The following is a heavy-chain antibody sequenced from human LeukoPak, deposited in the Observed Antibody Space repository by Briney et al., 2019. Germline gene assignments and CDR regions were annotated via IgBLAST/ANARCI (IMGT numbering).Heavy chain of an antibody. J-gene: IGHJ4*02. D-gene: IGHD6-19*01. Sequence: SETLSLTCAVYGGSFSGYYWSWIRQPPGKGLEWIGEINHSGSTNYNPSLKSRVTISVDTSKNQFSLKLSSVTAADTAVYYCARVTAVAGFDYWGQGTLVTVSS. CDR2: INHSGST. V-gene: IGHV4-34*01. CDR1: GGSFSGYY. CDR3: ARVTAVAGFDY.